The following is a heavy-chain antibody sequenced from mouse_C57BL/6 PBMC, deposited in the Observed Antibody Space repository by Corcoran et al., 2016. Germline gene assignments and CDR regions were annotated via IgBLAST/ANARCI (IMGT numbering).Heavy chain of an antibody. CDR3: ATYGSSYWFAY. V-gene: IGHV1-26*01. CDR2: INPNNGGT. Sequence: EVQLQQSGPELVKPGASVKISCKASGYTFTDYYMNWVKQSHGKSLEWIGDINPNNGGTSYNQKFKGKATLTVDKSSSTAYMELRSLTSEDSAVYYCATYGSSYWFAYWGQGTLVTVSA. CDR1: GYTFTDYY. D-gene: IGHD1-1*01. J-gene: IGHJ3*01.